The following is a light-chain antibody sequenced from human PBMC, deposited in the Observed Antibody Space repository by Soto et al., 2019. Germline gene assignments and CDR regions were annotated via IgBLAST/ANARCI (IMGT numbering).Light chain of an antibody. CDR2: DDS. CDR1: NIGVKS. CDR3: QLWDTDSDHQV. Sequence: SYELTQPPSVSLAPGQTARSTCGGRNIGVKSVHWYQQKPGQAPVLIVFDDSDRPSGIPGRFSGSNSGDTATLTISRVEAGDEADYYCQLWDTDSDHQVFGGGTKLTVL. V-gene: IGLV3-21*02. J-gene: IGLJ3*02.